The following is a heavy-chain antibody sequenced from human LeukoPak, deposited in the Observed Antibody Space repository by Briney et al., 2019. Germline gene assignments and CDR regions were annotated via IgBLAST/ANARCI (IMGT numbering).Heavy chain of an antibody. V-gene: IGHV1-3*01. CDR1: GYTFTSYA. D-gene: IGHD2-15*01. Sequence: ASVKVSCKASGYTFTSYAMHWVRQAPGQRLEWMGWINAGNGNTKYSQKFQGRVTITRDTSASTAYMELSSLRSEDTAVYYCARVVVAATRASGGMDVWGQGTTVTVS. CDR2: INAGNGNT. J-gene: IGHJ6*02. CDR3: ARVVVAATRASGGMDV.